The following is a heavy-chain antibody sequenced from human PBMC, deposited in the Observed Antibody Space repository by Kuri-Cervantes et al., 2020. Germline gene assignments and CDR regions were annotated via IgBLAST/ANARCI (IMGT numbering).Heavy chain of an antibody. J-gene: IGHJ6*02. CDR3: ARARGSPFYGMDV. Sequence: SETLSLTCTVSGYSISSGYYWGWIRQPPGKGLEWIGEIYHSGSTNYNPSLKSRVTISVDKSKNQFSLKLSSVTAADTAVYYCARARGSPFYGMDVWGQGTTVTVSS. D-gene: IGHD1-26*01. CDR1: GYSISSGYY. V-gene: IGHV4-38-2*02. CDR2: IYHSGST.